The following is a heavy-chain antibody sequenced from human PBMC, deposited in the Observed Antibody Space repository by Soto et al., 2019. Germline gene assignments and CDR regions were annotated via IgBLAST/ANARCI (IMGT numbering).Heavy chain of an antibody. D-gene: IGHD6-25*01. Sequence: SETLSLTCTVSGGSNSSGDYSWSWIRQPPGKGLEWIGYIYYSGSTYYNPSLKSRVTISVDTSKNQFSLKLSSVTAADTAVYYCARERLPGSYYGMDVWGQGTTVTVSS. CDR3: ARERLPGSYYGMDV. CDR1: GGSNSSGDYS. V-gene: IGHV4-30-4*01. J-gene: IGHJ6*02. CDR2: IYYSGST.